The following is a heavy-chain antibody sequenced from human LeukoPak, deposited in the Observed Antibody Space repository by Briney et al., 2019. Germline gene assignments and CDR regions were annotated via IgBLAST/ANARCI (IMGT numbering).Heavy chain of an antibody. Sequence: SQTLSLTCAISGDSVSSNSAAWNWIRQSPSRGLEWLGRTYYRSKWYSDYAVSVKGRITINPATSKNQFSLHLNSVTPEDTAVYYCARDSIIASTGLYCFDSWGQGTLVTVSS. CDR2: TYYRSKWYS. D-gene: IGHD1-1*01. J-gene: IGHJ4*02. CDR1: GDSVSSNSAA. V-gene: IGHV6-1*01. CDR3: ARDSIIASTGLYCFDS.